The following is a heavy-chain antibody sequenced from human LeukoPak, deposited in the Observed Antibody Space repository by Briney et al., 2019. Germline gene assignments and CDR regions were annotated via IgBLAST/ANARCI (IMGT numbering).Heavy chain of an antibody. J-gene: IGHJ5*02. V-gene: IGHV1-2*02. CDR1: GYTFTGYH. CDR2: INPNSGGT. D-gene: IGHD3-22*01. Sequence: ASVKVSCKASGYTFTGYHMHWVRQAPGQGLECMGWINPNSGGTNYAQKFQGRVTMTRDTSISTAYMELSRLRSDDTAVYYCARGLGYDSSGYPPDWFDPWGQGTLVTVSS. CDR3: ARGLGYDSSGYPPDWFDP.